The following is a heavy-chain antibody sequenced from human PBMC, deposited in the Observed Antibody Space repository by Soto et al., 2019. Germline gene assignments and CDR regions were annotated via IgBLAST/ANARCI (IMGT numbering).Heavy chain of an antibody. D-gene: IGHD3-9*01. CDR2: ISSIGST. V-gene: IGHV4-30-4*01. CDR1: GGSISSGDYF. Sequence: PSETLSLTCTVSGGSISSGDYFWSWIRKSPGKGLEWIGYISSIGSTYYNPSLQSRVSVSRDTSKNQFSLKLSSVTTTDKAVYYCARGLVIRPYYYHGMDVWGQGTTVTVSS. J-gene: IGHJ6*02. CDR3: ARGLVIRPYYYHGMDV.